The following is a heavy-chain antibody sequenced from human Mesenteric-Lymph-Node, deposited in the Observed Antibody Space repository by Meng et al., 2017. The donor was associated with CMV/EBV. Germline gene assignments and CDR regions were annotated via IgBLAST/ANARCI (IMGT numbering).Heavy chain of an antibody. CDR3: AREAGIPALPFY. CDR1: GFTFTMYT. V-gene: IGHV3-21*06. D-gene: IGHD6-6*01. J-gene: IGHJ4*02. Sequence: GESLKISCAASGFTFTMYTVNWVRQAPGKGLEWVSSISSSSNYIDYADSVKGRFTVFRDNAKNSLYLQMNNLRAEDTAVYYCAREAGIPALPFYWGQGTLVTVSS. CDR2: ISSSSNYI.